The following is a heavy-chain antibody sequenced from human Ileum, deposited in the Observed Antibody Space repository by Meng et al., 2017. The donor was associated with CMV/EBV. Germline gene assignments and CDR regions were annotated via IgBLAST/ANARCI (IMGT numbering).Heavy chain of an antibody. D-gene: IGHD2-2*01. CDR3: AREGLGYCSSTSCYGMDV. CDR2: INPSGGST. CDR1: GYTFTSYY. Sequence: ASVKVSCKASGYTFTSYYMHWVRQAPGQGLEWMGIINPSGGSTSYAQKFQGRATMTRDTSTSTVYMELSSLRSEDTAVYYCAREGLGYCSSTSCYGMDVWGQGTTVTVSS. J-gene: IGHJ6*02. V-gene: IGHV1-46*01.